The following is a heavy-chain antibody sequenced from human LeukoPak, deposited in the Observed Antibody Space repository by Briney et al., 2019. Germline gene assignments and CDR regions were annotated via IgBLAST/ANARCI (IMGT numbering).Heavy chain of an antibody. J-gene: IGHJ6*03. CDR2: INPNSGGT. CDR3: ARAPSLEPAYMDV. CDR1: GYTFTGYY. D-gene: IGHD3-3*01. V-gene: IGHV1-2*02. Sequence: ASVKVSCKASGYTFTGYYMHWVRQAPGQGLEWMGWINPNSGGTNYAQKFQGRATMTRDTSISTAYMELSRLRSDDTAVHYCARAPSLEPAYMDVWGKGTTVTVSS.